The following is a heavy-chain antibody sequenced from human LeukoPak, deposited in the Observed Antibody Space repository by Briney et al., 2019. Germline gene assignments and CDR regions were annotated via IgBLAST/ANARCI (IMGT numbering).Heavy chain of an antibody. CDR1: GFTFDCCG. D-gene: IGHD6-19*01. J-gene: IGHJ4*02. V-gene: IGHV3-30*02. Sequence: PGGSLTLSCAASGFTFDCCGMHWVRQAPGKGVEGVAFIRNVGNDKYYADSVRGRFFISRDNSKNTLSLQMNSLRVEDTAVYYCAKDSRAVAGTGTYYDYWGQGTLVTVSS. CDR3: AKDSRAVAGTGTYYDY. CDR2: IRNVGNDK.